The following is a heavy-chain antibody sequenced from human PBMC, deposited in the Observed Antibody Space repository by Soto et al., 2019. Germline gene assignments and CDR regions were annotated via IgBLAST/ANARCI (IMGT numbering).Heavy chain of an antibody. D-gene: IGHD3-10*01. V-gene: IGHV3-30*03. Sequence: GGSLRLSCAASGFTFSSFGMHWVRQAPDKGLQWVAVISYDGSDKYYADSVKGRFTISRDNAKNSLYLQMNSLRAEDTAVYYCARFYGSGSYYSAYWGQGTLVTVSS. CDR2: ISYDGSDK. CDR3: ARFYGSGSYYSAY. CDR1: GFTFSSFG. J-gene: IGHJ4*02.